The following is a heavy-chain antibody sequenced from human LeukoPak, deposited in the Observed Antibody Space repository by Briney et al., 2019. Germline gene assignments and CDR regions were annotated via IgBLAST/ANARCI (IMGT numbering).Heavy chain of an antibody. CDR3: AKGARDYDYVWGTKTPFDY. J-gene: IGHJ4*02. D-gene: IGHD3-16*01. CDR1: GFTFSSYA. CDR2: ISGSVGST. V-gene: IGHV3-23*01. Sequence: PGGSLRLSCAASGFTFSSYAMSWVRQAPGKGLEWVSAISGSVGSTYYADSVKGRFTISRDNSKNTLYLQRNSLRAEDTAVYYCAKGARDYDYVWGTKTPFDYWGQGTLVTVSS.